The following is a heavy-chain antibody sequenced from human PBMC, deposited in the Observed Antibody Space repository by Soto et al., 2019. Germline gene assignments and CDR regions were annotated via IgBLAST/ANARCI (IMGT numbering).Heavy chain of an antibody. V-gene: IGHV3-23*01. CDR3: AKVYSDGPARDKTGSNGWGGGAFDI. J-gene: IGHJ3*02. CDR1: GFTFSSYA. CDR2: ISGSGGST. D-gene: IGHD6-19*01. Sequence: EVQLLESGGGLVQPGGSLRLSCAASGFTFSSYAMSWVRQAPGKGLEWVSAISGSGGSTYYADSVKGRFTISRDNSKNTLYLQMNSLRAEDTSVYYCAKVYSDGPARDKTGSNGWGGGAFDIWGQGTMVTVSS.